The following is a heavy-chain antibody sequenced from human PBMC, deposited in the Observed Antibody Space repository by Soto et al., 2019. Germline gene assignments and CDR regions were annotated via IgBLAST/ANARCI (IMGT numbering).Heavy chain of an antibody. Sequence: QMQLQASGPGLVKPSETLSLTCTVSGGSIRSYFWSWIRQAPGKKLEWLGYVYHNGNTNYNPSLRSRLTFSVDSSNNRISLNLKYVTAADAAVYYCAVPGPAGLWGRGTLVTVAS. CDR3: AVPGPAGL. D-gene: IGHD7-27*01. CDR1: GGSIRSYF. V-gene: IGHV4-59*01. CDR2: VYHNGNT. J-gene: IGHJ2*01.